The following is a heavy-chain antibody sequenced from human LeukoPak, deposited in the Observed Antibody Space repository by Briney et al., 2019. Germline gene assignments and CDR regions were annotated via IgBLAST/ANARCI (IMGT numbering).Heavy chain of an antibody. Sequence: SETLSLTCAVYDGSFSGYYWSWIRQPPGKGLEWIGEINHSGSTNYNPSLKSRVTISVDTSKNQFSLKLSSVTAADTAVYYCARERGYCSSTSCYTYYYYGMDVWGQGTTVTVSS. J-gene: IGHJ6*02. CDR3: ARERGYCSSTSCYTYYYYGMDV. D-gene: IGHD2-2*02. CDR2: INHSGST. V-gene: IGHV4-34*01. CDR1: DGSFSGYY.